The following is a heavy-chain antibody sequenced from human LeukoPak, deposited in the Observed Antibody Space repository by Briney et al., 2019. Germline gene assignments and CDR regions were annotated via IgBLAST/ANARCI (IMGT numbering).Heavy chain of an antibody. CDR3: ARDRSGSYFGDDDAFDI. CDR2: IYYSGST. D-gene: IGHD1-26*01. J-gene: IGHJ3*02. CDR1: GGSISSYY. Sequence: SETLSLTCTVSGGSISSYYWSWLRQPPGKGLEWIGYIYYSGSTNYNPSLKSRVTISVDTSKNQFSLKLSSVTAADTAVYYCARDRSGSYFGDDDAFDIWGRGTTVTVSS. V-gene: IGHV4-59*01.